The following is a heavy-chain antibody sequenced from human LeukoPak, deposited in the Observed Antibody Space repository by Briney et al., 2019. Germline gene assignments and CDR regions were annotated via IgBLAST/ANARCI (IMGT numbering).Heavy chain of an antibody. V-gene: IGHV4-34*01. Sequence: SETLSLTCAVYGGSFSGYYWSWIRQPPGKGLEWIGEINHSGSTNYNPSLKSRVTISVDTSKNQFSLKLSSVTAADTAVYYCARGLAAPPRDWGQGTLVTVTS. CDR3: ARGLAAPPRD. CDR2: INHSGST. D-gene: IGHD6-13*01. J-gene: IGHJ4*02. CDR1: GGSFSGYY.